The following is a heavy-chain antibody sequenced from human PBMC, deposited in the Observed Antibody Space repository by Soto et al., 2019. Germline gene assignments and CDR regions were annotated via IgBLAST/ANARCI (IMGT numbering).Heavy chain of an antibody. CDR3: ARVPHDYGDYALDYYMDV. CDR2: ISAYNGNT. CDR1: GYTFTSYG. Sequence: QVQLVQSGAEVKKPGASVKVSCKASGYTFTSYGISWVQQAPGQGLEWMGWISAYNGNTNYAQKLQGRVTMTTDTSTSTAYMELRSLRSDDTAVYYCARVPHDYGDYALDYYMDVWGKGTTVTVSS. V-gene: IGHV1-18*01. J-gene: IGHJ6*03. D-gene: IGHD4-17*01.